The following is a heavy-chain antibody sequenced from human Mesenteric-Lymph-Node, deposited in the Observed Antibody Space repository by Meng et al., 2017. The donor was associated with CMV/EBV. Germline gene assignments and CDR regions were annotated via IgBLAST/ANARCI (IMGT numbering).Heavy chain of an antibody. V-gene: IGHV3-21*01. CDR1: GFTFSNYA. CDR2: ISSSSSYI. CDR3: ARDLTSATRPDDPSYYGMDV. J-gene: IGHJ6*02. D-gene: IGHD1-1*01. Sequence: GESLKISCAASGFTFSNYAMSWVRQAPGKGLEWVSSISSSSSYIYYADSLKGRFTISRDNAKNSLFLQINTLRAEDTAVYYCARDLTSATRPDDPSYYGMDVWGQGTTVTVSS.